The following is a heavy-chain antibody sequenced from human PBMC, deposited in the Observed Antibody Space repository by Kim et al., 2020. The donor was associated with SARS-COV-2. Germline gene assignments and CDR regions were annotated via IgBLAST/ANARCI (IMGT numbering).Heavy chain of an antibody. CDR2: IIPILGIA. D-gene: IGHD5-18*01. CDR3: ASEDTAIMQTRVRYYYYMDV. CDR1: GGTFSSYA. Sequence: SVKVSCKASGGTFSSYAISWVRQAPGQGLEWMGRIIPILGIANYAQKFQGRVTITADKSTSTAYMELSSLRSEDTAVYYCASEDTAIMQTRVRYYYYMDVWGKGTTVTVSS. J-gene: IGHJ6*03. V-gene: IGHV1-69*04.